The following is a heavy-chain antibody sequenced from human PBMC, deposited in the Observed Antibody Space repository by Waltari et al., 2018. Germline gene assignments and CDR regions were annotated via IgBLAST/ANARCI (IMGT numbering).Heavy chain of an antibody. J-gene: IGHJ4*02. CDR2: IYTSGST. Sequence: QVQLQESGPGLVKPSETLSLTCAVSGGSISSDYWCWIRQRAGKGLEWIGRIYTSGSTNYNPHHKSRVTMSGDTSKNQLSPKVSSVTAADTAVYQCAREGDNRRGWLGGIGYGREGTLVTVSS. CDR1: GGSISSDY. D-gene: IGHD6-19*01. V-gene: IGHV4-4*07. CDR3: AREGDNRRGWLGGIGY.